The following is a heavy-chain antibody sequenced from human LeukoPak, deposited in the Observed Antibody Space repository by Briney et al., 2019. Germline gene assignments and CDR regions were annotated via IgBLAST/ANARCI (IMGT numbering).Heavy chain of an antibody. D-gene: IGHD3-22*01. CDR3: AKDPNYYDSSGYYPVRPSFYYMDV. Sequence: GGSLRLSCAASGFTFSSYGMHWVRQAPGKGLEWVAFIRYDGSNKYYADSVKGRFTISRDNSKNTLYLQMNSLRAEDTAVYYCAKDPNYYDSSGYYPVRPSFYYMDVWGKGTTVTISS. CDR2: IRYDGSNK. J-gene: IGHJ6*03. CDR1: GFTFSSYG. V-gene: IGHV3-30*02.